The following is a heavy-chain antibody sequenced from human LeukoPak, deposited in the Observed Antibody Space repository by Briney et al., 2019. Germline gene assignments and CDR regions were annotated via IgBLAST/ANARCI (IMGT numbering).Heavy chain of an antibody. CDR3: ASGDLYYYDSSGIYYFDY. J-gene: IGHJ4*02. D-gene: IGHD3-22*01. V-gene: IGHV1-69*13. CDR2: IIPIFGTA. Sequence: GASVKVSCKASGYTFTGYYMHWVRQAPGQGLEWMGGIIPIFGTANYAQKFQGRVTITADESTSTAYMELSSLRFEDTAVYYCASGDLYYYDSSGIYYFDYWGQGTLVTVSS. CDR1: GYTFTGYY.